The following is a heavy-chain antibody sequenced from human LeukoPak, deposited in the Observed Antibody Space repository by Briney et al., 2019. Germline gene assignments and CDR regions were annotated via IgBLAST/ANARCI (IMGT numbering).Heavy chain of an antibody. Sequence: GGSLRLSCAASGFTFSNYWMGWVRQAPGKGLEWVANIKQGGSDKLYGDSVKGRFTIFRDNAKNSLELQMNSLRVEDTAVCYCARDSGEFHFDYWGQGTLVTVSS. CDR1: GFTFSNYW. D-gene: IGHD3-10*01. J-gene: IGHJ4*02. CDR3: ARDSGEFHFDY. CDR2: IKQGGSDK. V-gene: IGHV3-7*04.